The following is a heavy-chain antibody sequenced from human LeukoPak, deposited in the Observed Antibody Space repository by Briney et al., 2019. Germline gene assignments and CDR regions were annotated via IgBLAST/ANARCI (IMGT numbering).Heavy chain of an antibody. V-gene: IGHV1-8*01. CDR1: GYTFTSYD. Sequence: GASVRVSCKASGYTFTSYDINWVRQATGQGLEWMGWVNPNSGNTGYAQKFQGRVTMTRNTSISTAYMELSSLRSEDTAVYYCARGAGDAYYYYYGMDVWGQGTTVTVSS. J-gene: IGHJ6*02. D-gene: IGHD7-27*01. CDR2: VNPNSGNT. CDR3: ARGAGDAYYYYYGMDV.